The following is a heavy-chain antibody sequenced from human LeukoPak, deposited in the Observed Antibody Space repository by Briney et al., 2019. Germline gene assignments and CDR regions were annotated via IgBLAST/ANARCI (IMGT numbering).Heavy chain of an antibody. CDR3: VSFVAAAGKEVDY. Sequence: ASVKVSCKASGYTFTSYYIQWVRQAPGQGLEWMGIINPSGGSTTYAQKFRGRVTMTRDTSTSTVYMELSSLRSEDTAAYYCVSFVAAAGKEVDYWGQGTLVTVSS. CDR2: INPSGGST. V-gene: IGHV1-46*01. D-gene: IGHD6-13*01. J-gene: IGHJ4*02. CDR1: GYTFTSYY.